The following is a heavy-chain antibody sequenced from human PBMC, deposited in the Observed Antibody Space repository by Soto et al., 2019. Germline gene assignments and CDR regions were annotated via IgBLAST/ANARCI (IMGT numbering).Heavy chain of an antibody. CDR1: GFTFKNFA. CDR2: ISGSGGST. D-gene: IGHD3-10*01. V-gene: IGHV3-23*01. CDR3: AKDRGGLLARGGWFDP. J-gene: IGHJ5*02. Sequence: EVQLLESGGGLVQPGGSLRLSCAASGFTFKNFAMSWVRQAPGKGPEWVSGISGSGGSTYYADSVKGRFTISRDNSNNTLYVQMNSLGAEDTAVYYCAKDRGGLLARGGWFDPWGQGTLVTVSS.